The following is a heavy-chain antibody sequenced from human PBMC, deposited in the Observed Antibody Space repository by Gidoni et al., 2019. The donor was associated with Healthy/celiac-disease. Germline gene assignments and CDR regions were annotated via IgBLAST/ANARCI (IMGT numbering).Heavy chain of an antibody. CDR2: INHSRST. D-gene: IGHD3-10*01. Sequence: QVQLQQWGAGLLKPSATLSLTCSVYGGSSSGSHWSWLRQPPGKGLEWIGEINHSRSTNYNPSLKSRVTISVDTSKNQFSLKLSSVTAADTAVYYCARRRWYYGSTYNWFDPWGQGTLVTVSS. J-gene: IGHJ5*02. CDR3: ARRRWYYGSTYNWFDP. V-gene: IGHV4-34*01. CDR1: GGSSSGSH.